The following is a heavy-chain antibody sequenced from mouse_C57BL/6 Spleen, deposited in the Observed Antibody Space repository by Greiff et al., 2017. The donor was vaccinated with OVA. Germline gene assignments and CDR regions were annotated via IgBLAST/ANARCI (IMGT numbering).Heavy chain of an antibody. CDR1: GFSFNTYA. CDR2: IRSKSNNYAT. Sequence: EVQLVESGGGLVQPKGSLKLSCAASGFSFNTYATNWVRQAPGKGLEWVARIRSKSNNYATYYADSVKDRFTISRDDSESMLYLQMNNLKTEDTAMYYCVSPTPYDYDSWFAYWGQGTLVTVSA. J-gene: IGHJ3*01. V-gene: IGHV10-1*01. CDR3: VSPTPYDYDSWFAY. D-gene: IGHD2-4*01.